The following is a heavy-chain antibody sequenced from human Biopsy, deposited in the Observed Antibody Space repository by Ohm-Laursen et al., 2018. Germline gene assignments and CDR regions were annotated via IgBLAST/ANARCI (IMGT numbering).Heavy chain of an antibody. CDR1: EFNVDRNH. Sequence: SLRLSCAASEFNVDRNHMNWVRQAPGKGLEWVSMIHGSGRTDYADSVKGRFTVSRDNSKDTVYLQTNALRVDDTAMYYCAGAGGHSFWGQGALVTVSS. D-gene: IGHD3-16*01. J-gene: IGHJ4*02. CDR2: IHGSGRT. V-gene: IGHV3-66*01. CDR3: AGAGGHSF.